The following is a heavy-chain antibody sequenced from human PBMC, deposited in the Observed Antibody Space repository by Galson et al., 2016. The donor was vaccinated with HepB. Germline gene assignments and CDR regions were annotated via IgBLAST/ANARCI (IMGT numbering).Heavy chain of an antibody. J-gene: IGHJ4*02. CDR3: AKGSQFLDY. CDR2: ISYDGINK. D-gene: IGHD1-26*01. V-gene: IGHV3-30*18. CDR1: GFTFSSFG. Sequence: SLRLSCAASGFTFSSFGMHWVRQAPGRGLEWVAVISYDGINKYYADSVKGRFTISRDNSKNTLYLQMNSLRAEDTGVYYCAKGSQFLDYWGQGTLVTVSS.